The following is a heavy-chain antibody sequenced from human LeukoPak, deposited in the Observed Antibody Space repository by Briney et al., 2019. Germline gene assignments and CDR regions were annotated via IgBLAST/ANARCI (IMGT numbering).Heavy chain of an antibody. D-gene: IGHD1-26*01. CDR1: GFTFSSSA. CDR2: ISASGGST. V-gene: IGHV3-23*01. CDR3: ARDEGPVGAADY. J-gene: IGHJ4*02. Sequence: GGSLRLSCAASGFTFSSSAMSWVRQVPGKGLEWVSGISASGGSTYYADSVRGRFTISRDNSKNTLYVQMNSLRAEDTAVYYCARDEGPVGAADYWGQGTLVTVSS.